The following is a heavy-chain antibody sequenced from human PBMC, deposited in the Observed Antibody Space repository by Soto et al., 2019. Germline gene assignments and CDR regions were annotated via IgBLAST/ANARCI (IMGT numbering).Heavy chain of an antibody. Sequence: PGGSLRLSCAAPGFTFSSYAMHWVRQAPGKGLEWVAVISYDGSNKYYADSVKGRFTISRDNSKNTLYLQMNSLRAEDTAVYYCARDQGKWIQLWLVYYGMDVWGQGTTVTVSS. CDR3: ARDQGKWIQLWLVYYGMDV. V-gene: IGHV3-30-3*01. J-gene: IGHJ6*02. CDR2: ISYDGSNK. CDR1: GFTFSSYA. D-gene: IGHD5-18*01.